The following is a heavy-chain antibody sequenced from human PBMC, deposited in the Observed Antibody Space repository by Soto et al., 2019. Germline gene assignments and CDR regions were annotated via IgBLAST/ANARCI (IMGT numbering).Heavy chain of an antibody. Sequence: GGSLRLSCAASGFTFSNAWMSWVRQAPGKGLEWVGRIKSKTDGGTTDYAAPVKGRFTISRDDSKNTLYLQMNSLKTEDTAVYYCTTVVAAPGGYYLDYWGQGTLVTVSS. CDR2: IKSKTDGGTT. J-gene: IGHJ4*02. CDR1: GFTFSNAW. D-gene: IGHD2-15*01. CDR3: TTVVAAPGGYYLDY. V-gene: IGHV3-15*01.